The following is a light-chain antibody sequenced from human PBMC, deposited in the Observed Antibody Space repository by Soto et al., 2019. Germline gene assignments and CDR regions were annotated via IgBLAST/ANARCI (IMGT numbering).Light chain of an antibody. J-gene: IGLJ1*01. CDR1: SSDVGGYNY. V-gene: IGLV2-14*01. Sequence: QSALTQPASVSGSPGQSITISCTGTSSDVGGYNYVSWYQQHPGKAPKLMIYEVGNRPSGVSNRFSGSKSGNTASLTISGLQAEDEADYYCSSYTSSSTHYVFGTGTKLTVL. CDR2: EVG. CDR3: SSYTSSSTHYV.